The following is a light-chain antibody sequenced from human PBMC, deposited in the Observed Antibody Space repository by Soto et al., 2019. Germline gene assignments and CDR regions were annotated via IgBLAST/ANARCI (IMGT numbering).Light chain of an antibody. Sequence: QSALTQPASVSGSPGQSITISCTGTSSDVGGYNYVSWYQQHPGKAPKLMIYEVSNRPSGVSNRFSGSKSGNTASLTISGLQAEDEVDYYCSSYISSSPWVFGGGTKLTVL. CDR2: EVS. CDR1: SSDVGGYNY. J-gene: IGLJ3*02. CDR3: SSYISSSPWV. V-gene: IGLV2-14*01.